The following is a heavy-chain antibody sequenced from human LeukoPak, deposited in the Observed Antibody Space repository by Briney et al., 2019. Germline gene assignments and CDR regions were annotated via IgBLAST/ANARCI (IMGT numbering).Heavy chain of an antibody. Sequence: GGSLRLSCAASGFTFSNYAMSWVRQAPGKGLEWVSTISNTGSDTYYADSVQGRSTISRDNSENTLYLQMNNLRAEDTAIHYCAKVPYSDYGSGRPPFMDVWGQGTTVAVSS. CDR3: AKVPYSDYGSGRPPFMDV. J-gene: IGHJ6*02. CDR1: GFTFSNYA. D-gene: IGHD3-10*01. CDR2: ISNTGSDT. V-gene: IGHV3-23*01.